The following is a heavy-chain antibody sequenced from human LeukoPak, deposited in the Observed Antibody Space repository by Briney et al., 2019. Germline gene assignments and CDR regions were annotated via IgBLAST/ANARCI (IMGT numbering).Heavy chain of an antibody. CDR2: IYHSGST. J-gene: IGHJ4*02. D-gene: IGHD2-15*01. V-gene: IGHV4-38-2*02. CDR3: ARDRVVVVVGSYYFDY. CDR1: GYSISSGYY. Sequence: SETLSLTCTVSGYSISSGYYWGWIRQPPGKGLEWIGSIYHSGSTYYNPSLKSRVTISVDTSKNQFSLKLSSVTAADTAVYYCARDRVVVVVGSYYFDYWGQGTLVTVSS.